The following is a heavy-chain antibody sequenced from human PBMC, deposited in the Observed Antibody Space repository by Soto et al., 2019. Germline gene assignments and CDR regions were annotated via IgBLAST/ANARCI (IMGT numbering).Heavy chain of an antibody. Sequence: GGSLRLSCAASGFTFSSYWMSWVRQAPGKGLEWVANIKQDGSEKYYVDSVKGRFTISRDNAKNSLYLQMNSLRAGDTAAYYCARDRLGLLWFGELLFDGSDWGQGTLVTVSS. J-gene: IGHJ4*02. CDR1: GFTFSSYW. CDR3: ARDRLGLLWFGELLFDGSD. CDR2: IKQDGSEK. D-gene: IGHD3-10*01. V-gene: IGHV3-7*03.